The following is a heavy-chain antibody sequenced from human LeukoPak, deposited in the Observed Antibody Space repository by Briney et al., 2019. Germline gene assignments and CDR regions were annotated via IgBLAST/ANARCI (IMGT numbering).Heavy chain of an antibody. D-gene: IGHD3-22*01. J-gene: IGHJ4*02. V-gene: IGHV4-39*01. CDR1: GGSISSSSYY. CDR2: IYYSGST. CDR3: ASVPHYYYDSSGYSDY. Sequence: KPSETLSLTCTVSGGSISSSSYYWGWIRQPPGKGLEWIGSIYYSGSTYYNPSLKSRVTISVDTSKNQFSLKLSSVTAADTAVYYCASVPHYYYDSSGYSDYWGQGTLVTVST.